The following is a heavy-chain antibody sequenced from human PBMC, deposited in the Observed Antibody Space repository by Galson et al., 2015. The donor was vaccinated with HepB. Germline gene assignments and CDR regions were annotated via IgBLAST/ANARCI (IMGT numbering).Heavy chain of an antibody. CDR1: GFTFTSSA. D-gene: IGHD6-19*01. CDR3: AALYSSGWTDAFDI. CDR2: IVVGSGNT. J-gene: IGHJ3*02. V-gene: IGHV1-58*02. Sequence: SVKVSCKASGFTFTSSAMQWVRQARGQRLEWIGWIVVGSGNTNYAQKFQERVTITRDMSTSTAYMELSSLISEDTAVYYCAALYSSGWTDAFDIWGQGTMVTVSS.